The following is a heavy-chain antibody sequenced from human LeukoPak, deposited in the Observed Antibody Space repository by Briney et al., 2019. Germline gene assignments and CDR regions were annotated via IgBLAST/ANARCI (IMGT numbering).Heavy chain of an antibody. CDR3: TRGQSYCGADCYSD. D-gene: IGHD2-21*02. CDR2: MYTGGGR. CDR1: GFTFSSYA. J-gene: IGHJ4*02. Sequence: GGSLRLSCAASGFTFSSYAMSWVRQPPGKGLEWVSVMYTGGGRYYGDSVKGRFTIPRDNSKNTVFLQMNSLRVEDTALYYCTRGQSYCGADCYSDWGQGTLVTVSS. V-gene: IGHV3-66*01.